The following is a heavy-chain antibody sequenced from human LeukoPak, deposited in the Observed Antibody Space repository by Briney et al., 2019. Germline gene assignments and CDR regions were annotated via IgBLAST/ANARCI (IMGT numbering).Heavy chain of an antibody. D-gene: IGHD3-22*01. CDR2: IRSKANSYAT. CDR3: TRPSYDSSVSGVVY. CDR1: GFTFSEHN. J-gene: IGHJ4*02. V-gene: IGHV3-73*01. Sequence: GGSLRLSCAASGFTFSEHNMHWVRQASGKGLEWVGRIRSKANSYATTDVASVRGRFSISRDDSKNTAYLQMNSLKTEDTAVYYCTRPSYDSSVSGVVYWGQGTLVTVSS.